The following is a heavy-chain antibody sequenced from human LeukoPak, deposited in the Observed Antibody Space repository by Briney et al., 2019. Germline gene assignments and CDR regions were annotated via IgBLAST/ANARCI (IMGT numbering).Heavy chain of an antibody. J-gene: IGHJ4*02. Sequence: SETLSLTCTVSGGFISSSSYYWGWIRQPPGKGLEWIGSIYYSGSTYYNPSLKSRVTISVDTSKNQFSLKLSSVTAADTAVYYCARDGVGATTAGVFDHWGQGTLVTVSS. CDR3: ARDGVGATTAGVFDH. CDR1: GGFISSSSYY. CDR2: IYYSGST. V-gene: IGHV4-39*07. D-gene: IGHD1-26*01.